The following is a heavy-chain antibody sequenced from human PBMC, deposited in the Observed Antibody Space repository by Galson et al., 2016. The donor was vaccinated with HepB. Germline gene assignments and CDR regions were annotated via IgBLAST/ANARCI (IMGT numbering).Heavy chain of an antibody. Sequence: SETLSLTCYVSGTSISETRYHWGWVRQPPGKGLEWIGSIYYNGDPFYKSSLPSRITVSMAASNNQFSLTLSSVTAADTGVYYCGRHWDRIGYFDYWGQGALVTVSS. CDR1: GTSISETRYH. CDR2: IYYNGDP. J-gene: IGHJ4*02. V-gene: IGHV4-39*01. D-gene: IGHD3-3*01. CDR3: GRHWDRIGYFDY.